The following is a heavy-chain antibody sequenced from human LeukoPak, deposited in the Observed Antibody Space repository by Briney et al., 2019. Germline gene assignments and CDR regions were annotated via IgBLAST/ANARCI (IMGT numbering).Heavy chain of an antibody. CDR3: ARAVSRKWARLYGMDV. D-gene: IGHD5-12*01. CDR2: IYYSGST. Sequence: SPQTLSLTCTVSGGSISSGGYYWSWIRQHPGKGLEWIGYIYYSGSTYYNPSLKSRVTISVDTSKNQFSLKLNSVTPEDTAVYYCARAVSRKWARLYGMDVWGQGTTVTVSS. CDR1: GGSISSGGYY. J-gene: IGHJ6*02. V-gene: IGHV4-31*03.